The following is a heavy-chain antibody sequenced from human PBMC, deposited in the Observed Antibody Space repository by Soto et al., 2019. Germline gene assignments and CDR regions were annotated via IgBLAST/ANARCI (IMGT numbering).Heavy chain of an antibody. Sequence: PSETLSLTCAVSGGSISSSNWWSWVRQPPGKGLEWIGEIYHSGSTNYNPSPKSRVTISVDKSKNQFSLKLSSVTAADTAVSYCARVSRITMIVVVIAYFDYWGQGTLVTVSS. D-gene: IGHD3-22*01. CDR3: ARVSRITMIVVVIAYFDY. CDR1: GGSISSSNW. V-gene: IGHV4-4*02. CDR2: IYHSGST. J-gene: IGHJ4*02.